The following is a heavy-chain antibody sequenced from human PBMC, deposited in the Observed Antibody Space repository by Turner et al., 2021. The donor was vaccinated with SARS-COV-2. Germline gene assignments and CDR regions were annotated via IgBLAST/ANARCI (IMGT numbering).Heavy chain of an antibody. D-gene: IGHD5-18*01. CDR1: GGSFSGYY. Sequence: QVQLQQWGAGLLKPSETLSLTCAVYGGSFSGYYWSWIRQPPGKGLEWIGEINHSGSTNYNPSLKSRVTISVDTSKNQFSLKLSSVTAADTAVFYRARGGGYSYGALDYWGQGTLVTVSS. V-gene: IGHV4-34*01. CDR3: ARGGGYSYGALDY. J-gene: IGHJ4*02. CDR2: INHSGST.